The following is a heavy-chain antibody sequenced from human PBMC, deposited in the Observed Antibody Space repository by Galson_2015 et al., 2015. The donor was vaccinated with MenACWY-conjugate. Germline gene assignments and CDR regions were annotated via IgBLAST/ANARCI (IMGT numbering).Heavy chain of an antibody. Sequence: SLRLSCAASGFTFRNYWMTWVRQAPGKGLEWVASIKKDGSEKYYVDSVKGRFTISRDNAKNSLYLEMNSLRVEDTAVYSCARGHDGMDVWGHATTVTASS. CDR2: IKKDGSEK. CDR1: GFTFRNYW. J-gene: IGHJ6*02. V-gene: IGHV3-7*03. CDR3: ARGHDGMDV.